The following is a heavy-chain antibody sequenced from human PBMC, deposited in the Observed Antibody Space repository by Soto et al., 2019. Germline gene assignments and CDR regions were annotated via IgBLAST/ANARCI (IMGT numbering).Heavy chain of an antibody. CDR3: ARTYYYGSSDYYGPRDYYYGMDV. Sequence: PGGSLRLSCEAPGFTFSDYAIHWVRQAPGKGLKWVAVISHDGTGKYYADSMNGRLTISRDGSKNTVYLQVDTVRADDTAMYFCARTYYYGSSDYYGPRDYYYGMDVWGQGTTVTV. CDR2: ISHDGTGK. V-gene: IGHV3-30-3*01. J-gene: IGHJ6*02. D-gene: IGHD3-22*01. CDR1: GFTFSDYA.